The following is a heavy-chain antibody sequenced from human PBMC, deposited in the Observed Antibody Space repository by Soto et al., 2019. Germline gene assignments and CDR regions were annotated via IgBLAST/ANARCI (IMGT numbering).Heavy chain of an antibody. J-gene: IGHJ6*02. V-gene: IGHV3-30*18. CDR2: ISYDGSNK. CDR1: GFTFSSYG. D-gene: IGHD3-3*01. Sequence: VGSLRLSCAASGFTFSSYGMHWVRQAPGKGLEWVAVISYDGSNKYYADSVKGRFTISRDNSKNTLYLQMNSLRAEDTAVYYCAKLIQPTYDFWSGYYFPPSPYYYYGMDVWGQGTTVTVSS. CDR3: AKLIQPTYDFWSGYYFPPSPYYYYGMDV.